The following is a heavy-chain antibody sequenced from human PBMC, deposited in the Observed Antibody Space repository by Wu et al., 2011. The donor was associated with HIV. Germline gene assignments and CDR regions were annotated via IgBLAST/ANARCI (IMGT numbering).Heavy chain of an antibody. CDR1: GYAFTSYY. V-gene: IGHV1-46*01. CDR2: INPSGGST. J-gene: IGHJ4*02. D-gene: IGHD2-21*02. Sequence: QVQLVQSGAEVKKPGASVKVSCKASGYAFTSYYMHWVRQAPGQGLEWMGIINPSGGSTSYAQKFQGRVTMTRDTSTSTVYMELSSLRSEDTAVYYCARMWYCGGDCYSGHPPFDYWGQGTLVTVSS. CDR3: ARMWYCGGDCYSGHPPFDY.